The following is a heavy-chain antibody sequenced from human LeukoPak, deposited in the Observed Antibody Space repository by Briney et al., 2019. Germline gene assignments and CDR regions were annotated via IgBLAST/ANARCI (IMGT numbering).Heavy chain of an antibody. V-gene: IGHV4-34*01. D-gene: IGHD3-9*01. CDR3: ARVGYRRRYFDWLPSPPKSDY. J-gene: IGHJ4*02. CDR2: INHSGST. CDR1: GGSFSGYY. Sequence: SETLSLTCAVYGGSFSGYYWSWIRQPPGKGLEWIGEINHSGSTNYNPSLKSRVTISVDTSKNQFSLKLSSVTAADAAVYYCARVGYRRRYFDWLPSPPKSDYWGQGTLVTVSS.